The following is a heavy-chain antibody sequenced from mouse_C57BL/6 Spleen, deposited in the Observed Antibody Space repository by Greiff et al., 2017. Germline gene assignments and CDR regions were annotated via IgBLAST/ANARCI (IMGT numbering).Heavy chain of an antibody. CDR2: IDPETGGT. Sequence: QVQLQQSGAELVRPGASVTLSCKASGYTFTDYEMHWVKQTPVHGLEWIGAIDPETGGTAYNQKFKGKAILTADKSSSTAYMELRSLTSEVSAVYYCTRDYGNFWYFDVWGTGTTVTVAS. D-gene: IGHD2-1*01. J-gene: IGHJ1*03. CDR1: GYTFTDYE. V-gene: IGHV1-15*01. CDR3: TRDYGNFWYFDV.